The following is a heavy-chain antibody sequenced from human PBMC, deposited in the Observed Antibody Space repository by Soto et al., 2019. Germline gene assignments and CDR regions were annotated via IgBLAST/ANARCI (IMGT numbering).Heavy chain of an antibody. V-gene: IGHV3-23*01. CDR2: ISGSGGST. D-gene: IGHD2-15*01. J-gene: IGHJ6*03. CDR3: AKDEGCSGGSCYPVYYYYMDV. CDR1: GFTFSSYA. Sequence: PGGSLRLSCAASGFTFSSYAMSWVRQAPGKGLEWVSAISGSGGSTYYADSVKGRFTISRDNSKNTLYLQMNSLRAEDTAVYYCAKDEGCSGGSCYPVYYYYMDVWGKGTTVTVSS.